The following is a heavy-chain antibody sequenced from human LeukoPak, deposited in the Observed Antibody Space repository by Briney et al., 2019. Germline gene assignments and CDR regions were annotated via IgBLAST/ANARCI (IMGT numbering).Heavy chain of an antibody. CDR3: ARAPGYSYGPFDY. J-gene: IGHJ4*02. D-gene: IGHD5-18*01. V-gene: IGHV1-69*02. Sequence: SVKVSCTASGGTFSSYTISWVRQAPGQGLEWMGRIIPILGIANYAQKFQGRVTITADKSTSTAYMELSSLRSEDTAVYYCARAPGYSYGPFDYWGQGTLVTVSS. CDR2: IIPILGIA. CDR1: GGTFSSYT.